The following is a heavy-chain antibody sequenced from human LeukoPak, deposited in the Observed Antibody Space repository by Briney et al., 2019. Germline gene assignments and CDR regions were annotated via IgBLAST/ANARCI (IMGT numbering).Heavy chain of an antibody. D-gene: IGHD3-3*01. J-gene: IGHJ4*02. CDR3: ARQVNRAIFGVVIIGAFDY. V-gene: IGHV4-39*01. CDR1: GVSISSSSYY. CDR2: IYYSGST. Sequence: SETLSLTCTVSGVSISSSSYYWGWIRQPPGKGLEWIGSIYYSGSTYYNPSLKSRVTISVDTSKNQFSLKLSSVTAADTAVYYCARQVNRAIFGVVIIGAFDYWGQGTLVTVSS.